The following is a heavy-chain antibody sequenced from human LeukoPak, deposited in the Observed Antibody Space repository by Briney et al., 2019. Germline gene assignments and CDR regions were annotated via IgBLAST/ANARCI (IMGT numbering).Heavy chain of an antibody. J-gene: IGHJ3*02. D-gene: IGHD3-9*01. Sequence: PSETLSLTCTVSGGSISSYYWSWIRQPPGKGLEWIGYIYYSGSTKYNPSLKSRGTISVDTSKNQFSLKLSSVTAADTAVYYCARVGPYYDILTGYYRKDAFDIWGQGTMVTVSS. V-gene: IGHV4-59*01. CDR2: IYYSGST. CDR3: ARVGPYYDILTGYYRKDAFDI. CDR1: GGSISSYY.